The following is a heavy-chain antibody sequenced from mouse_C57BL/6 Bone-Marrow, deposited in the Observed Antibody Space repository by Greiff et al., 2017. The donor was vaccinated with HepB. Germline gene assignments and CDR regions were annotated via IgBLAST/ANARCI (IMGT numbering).Heavy chain of an antibody. J-gene: IGHJ3*01. CDR2: IDPSDSYT. CDR3: ALGVWCAY. V-gene: IGHV1-69*01. CDR1: GYTFTSYW. D-gene: IGHD4-1*01. Sequence: QVQLQQSGAELVMPGASVKLSCKASGYTFTSYWMHWVKQRPGQGLEWIGEIDPSDSYTNYNQKFKGKSTLTVDKSSSTAYMQLSSLTSEDSAVYYCALGVWCAYWGQGTLVTVSA.